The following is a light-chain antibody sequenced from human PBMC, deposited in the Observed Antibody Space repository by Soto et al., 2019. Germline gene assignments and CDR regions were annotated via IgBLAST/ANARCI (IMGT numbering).Light chain of an antibody. V-gene: IGKV3-20*01. CDR2: SAS. CDR3: QQYSTSPRT. Sequence: VSASFGNRLTITCRTRSDISTSLAWYQQTPGQAPRLLVRSASSRPRGMPERFSGGGAGTDFTLTISRLETEDFAVYYCQQYSTSPRTFGQGTKVDIK. CDR1: SDISTS. J-gene: IGKJ1*01.